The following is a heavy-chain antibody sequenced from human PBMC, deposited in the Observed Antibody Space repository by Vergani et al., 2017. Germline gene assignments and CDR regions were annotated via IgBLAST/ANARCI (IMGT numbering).Heavy chain of an antibody. Sequence: QVQLVQSGAEVKKPGASVKVSCKASGYTFTSYDINWVRQATGQGLEWMGWMNPNSGNTGYAQKFQGRVTMTRNTSISTAYMELSSLRSEDTAVYYCAIPYYYDSSGYYLVAGYFDLWGRGTLVTVSS. CDR3: AIPYYYDSSGYYLVAGYFDL. D-gene: IGHD3-22*01. CDR2: MNPNSGNT. CDR1: GYTFTSYD. V-gene: IGHV1-8*01. J-gene: IGHJ2*01.